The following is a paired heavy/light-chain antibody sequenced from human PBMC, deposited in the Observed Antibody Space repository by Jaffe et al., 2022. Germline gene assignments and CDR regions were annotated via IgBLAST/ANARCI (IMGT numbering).Light chain of an antibody. J-gene: IGKJ2*01. Sequence: DIQMTQSPSTLSASVGDRVTITCRASQSISSWLAWYQQKPGKAPKLLIYKASSLQSGVPSRFSGSGSGTEFTLTISSLQPDDFATYYCQQYDSFSQTFGQGTKLEIK. CDR1: QSISSW. CDR2: KAS. CDR3: QQYDSFSQT. V-gene: IGKV1-5*03.
Heavy chain of an antibody. CDR1: GDSVSSNSFY. J-gene: IGHJ2*01. Sequence: QLQLQESGPGLVKPSETLSLSCSVSGDSVSSNSFYWGWIRQPPGKGLEWIGSIYYSGRTSYNPSLRSRVTISVDTSRNQFSLKLTSVTAADTAVYFCVSRGYCSGDDCQTWHHDLWGRGTLVTVSS. CDR3: VSRGYCSGDDCQTWHHDL. D-gene: IGHD2-15*01. CDR2: IYYSGRT. V-gene: IGHV4-39*01.